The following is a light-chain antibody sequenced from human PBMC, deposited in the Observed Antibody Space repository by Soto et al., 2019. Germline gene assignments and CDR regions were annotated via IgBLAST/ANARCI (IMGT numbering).Light chain of an antibody. Sequence: HSALTQPASVSGSPGQSITLSCAGTTNDIGSYNYVSWFQQHPGEAPKLIIFEVTHRPSGISTRFSGSKSGNTASLTISDLQAEDEALYYCSSYKFSTTLRVFGGGTKLTVL. CDR1: TNDIGSYNY. CDR2: EVT. J-gene: IGLJ3*02. CDR3: SSYKFSTTLRV. V-gene: IGLV2-14*01.